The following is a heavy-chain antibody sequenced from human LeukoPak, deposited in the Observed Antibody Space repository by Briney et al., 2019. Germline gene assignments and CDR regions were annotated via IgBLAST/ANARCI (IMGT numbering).Heavy chain of an antibody. J-gene: IGHJ3*02. Sequence: GESLEISCKGSGYSFTSYWIGWVLQMPGKGLEWMGIIYPGDSDTRCSPSFQGQVTISADKSISTAYLQWSSLKASDTAMYYCARPSRIAAVEHIGDGLSAFDIWGQGTMVTVSS. CDR3: ARPSRIAAVEHIGDGLSAFDI. CDR1: GYSFTSYW. D-gene: IGHD6-13*01. V-gene: IGHV5-51*01. CDR2: IYPGDSDT.